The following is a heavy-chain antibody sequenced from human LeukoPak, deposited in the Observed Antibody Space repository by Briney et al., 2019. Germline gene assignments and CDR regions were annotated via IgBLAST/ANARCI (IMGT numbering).Heavy chain of an antibody. CDR2: IYSGGST. J-gene: IGHJ4*02. CDR1: GFTVANDR. D-gene: IGHD3-22*01. V-gene: IGHV3-53*01. Sequence: TGGSLRLSCAASGFTVANDRMSWVRQAPGKGLEWVSVIYSGGSTYYADSVKGRFTISRDNSKNTLYLQMNSLRAEDTAVYYCAREERGKYYYDSSGYYFDYWGQGTLVTVSS. CDR3: AREERGKYYYDSSGYYFDY.